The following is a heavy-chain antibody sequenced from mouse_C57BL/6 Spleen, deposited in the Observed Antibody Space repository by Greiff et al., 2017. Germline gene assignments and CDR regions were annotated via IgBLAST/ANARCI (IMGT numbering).Heavy chain of an antibody. CDR3: ARGGINYYGSSSDYYAMDY. J-gene: IGHJ4*01. Sequence: EVMLVESEGGLVQPGSSMKLSCTASGFTFSDYYMAWVRQVPEKGLEWVANINYDGSSTYYLDSLKSRFIISRDNAKNILYLQMSSLKSEDTATYYCARGGINYYGSSSDYYAMDYWGQGTSVTVSS. D-gene: IGHD1-1*01. CDR1: GFTFSDYY. V-gene: IGHV5-16*01. CDR2: INYDGSST.